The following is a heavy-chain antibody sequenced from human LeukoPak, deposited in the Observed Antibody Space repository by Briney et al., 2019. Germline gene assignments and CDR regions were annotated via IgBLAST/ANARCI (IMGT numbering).Heavy chain of an antibody. V-gene: IGHV4-59*08. Sequence: SETLSLTCTVSGGSISSYYWSWIRQPPGEGLEWIGYIYYSGSTNYNPSLKSRVTISVDTSKNQFSLKLSSVTAADTAVYYCARHPDFWSGYYSNWFDPWGQRTLVTVSS. CDR2: IYYSGST. CDR1: GGSISSYY. D-gene: IGHD3-3*01. J-gene: IGHJ5*02. CDR3: ARHPDFWSGYYSNWFDP.